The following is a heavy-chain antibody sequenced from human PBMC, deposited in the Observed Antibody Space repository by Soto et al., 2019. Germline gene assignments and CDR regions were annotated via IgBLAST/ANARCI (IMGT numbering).Heavy chain of an antibody. V-gene: IGHV1-18*01. CDR3: ARDAAVGLFDY. CDR1: GNTVPNYA. D-gene: IGHD1-26*01. J-gene: IGHJ4*02. CDR2: ISGGNGNT. Sequence: GASVKVSCKASGNTVPNYAIHWVRQAPGQRLEWMGWISGGNGNTNYAEKLQGRVTMTTDTSTSTAYMELRSLTSDDTAVYYCARDAAVGLFDYWGQGTLVTVSS.